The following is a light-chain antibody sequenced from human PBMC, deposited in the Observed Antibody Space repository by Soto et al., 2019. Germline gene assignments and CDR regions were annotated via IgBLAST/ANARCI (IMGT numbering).Light chain of an antibody. J-gene: IGLJ3*02. CDR2: EGT. Sequence: QSALTQPASVSGSPGQSITIYCSGTSSDFGGYNVVSWYQQHPGKAPKLIIYEGTKRPSGVSNRFSGSKSGNAASLTISGLQTEDEADYYCFSYADTSTFRVEFGGGTKVTVL. V-gene: IGLV2-23*03. CDR3: FSYADTSTFRVE. CDR1: SSDFGGYNV.